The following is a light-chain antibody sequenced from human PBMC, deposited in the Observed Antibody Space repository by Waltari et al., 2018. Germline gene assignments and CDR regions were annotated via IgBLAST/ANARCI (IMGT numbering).Light chain of an antibody. J-gene: IGKJ3*01. CDR2: GAS. CDR1: QSVTASQ. V-gene: IGKV3-20*01. CDR3: QQYGSSIPFT. Sequence: EIVSTQSPGTMSLSPGDRATLSCRASQSVTASQVAWYQQKPGQAPRLLIYGASTRATGTPDRFSGTGSGTDFILTISGLEPEDFAVYFCQQYGSSIPFTFGPGTKV.